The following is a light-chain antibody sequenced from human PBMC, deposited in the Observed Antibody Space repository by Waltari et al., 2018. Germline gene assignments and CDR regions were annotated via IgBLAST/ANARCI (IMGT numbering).Light chain of an antibody. J-gene: IGKJ4*01. Sequence: EILLTQSPATLSLSPGEGATLSCRASRSVSYYLAWYQQKPGQAPRLLIYGASNRATGIPARFSGGGSGTEFTLTISRLESEDFAVYYCQQHNSWPLTFGGGTQVEIK. V-gene: IGKV3-11*01. CDR1: RSVSYY. CDR2: GAS. CDR3: QQHNSWPLT.